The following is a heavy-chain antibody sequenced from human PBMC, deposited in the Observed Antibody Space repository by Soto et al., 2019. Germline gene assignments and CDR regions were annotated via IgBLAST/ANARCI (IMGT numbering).Heavy chain of an antibody. CDR1: GFTFSSYS. CDR2: ISSSSSYI. Sequence: GGSLRLLGSSSGFTFSSYSMNWVRQAPGKGLEWVSSISSSSSYIYYADSVKGRFTISRDNAKNSLYLQMNSLRAEDTAVYYCARDKLSSGWYGVTIDYYYYGMDVWGQGTTVTVS. V-gene: IGHV3-21*01. J-gene: IGHJ6*02. CDR3: ARDKLSSGWYGVTIDYYYYGMDV. D-gene: IGHD6-19*01.